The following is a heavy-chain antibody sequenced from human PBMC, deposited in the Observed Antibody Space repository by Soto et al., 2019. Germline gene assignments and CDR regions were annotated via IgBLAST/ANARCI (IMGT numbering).Heavy chain of an antibody. Sequence: QVQLVQSGAEVKKPGSSVKVSCKASGGTFSSYAISWVRQAPGQGLEWMGVIIPIFGTANYAQKFQGRVTITADESTSIAYMELSSLRSEDTAVYYCASNVGGYGYYYFDYWGQGTLVTVSS. D-gene: IGHD5-18*01. CDR3: ASNVGGYGYYYFDY. CDR1: GGTFSSYA. CDR2: IIPIFGTA. J-gene: IGHJ4*02. V-gene: IGHV1-69*01.